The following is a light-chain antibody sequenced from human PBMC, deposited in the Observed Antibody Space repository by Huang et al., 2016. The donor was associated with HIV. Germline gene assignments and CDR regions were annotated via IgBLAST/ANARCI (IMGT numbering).Light chain of an antibody. V-gene: IGKV1-39*01. Sequence: DIHMTQSPSSLSASVGDRVTITCRASQNINNYLNWYQKKPGKVPKLLIYGASTLKSGVPSRFSGSGSGTDFTLTISSLQSEDLATYYCQQTHSTPPYTFGQGTKVEI. CDR2: GAS. CDR1: QNINNY. CDR3: QQTHSTPPYT. J-gene: IGKJ2*01.